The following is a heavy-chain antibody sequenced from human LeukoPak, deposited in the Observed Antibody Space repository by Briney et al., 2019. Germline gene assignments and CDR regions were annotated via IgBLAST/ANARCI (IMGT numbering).Heavy chain of an antibody. Sequence: KAGGSLRLSCAASGFTFNRYNMNWVRQAPGKGLEWVSSISTSSSYIYYADSVKGRFTISRDNAKNSLYLHMNSLRAEDTAVYYCARDYGGSSPFDYWGQGTLVTVSS. CDR3: ARDYGGSSPFDY. D-gene: IGHD4-23*01. V-gene: IGHV3-21*01. CDR1: GFTFNRYN. CDR2: ISTSSSYI. J-gene: IGHJ4*02.